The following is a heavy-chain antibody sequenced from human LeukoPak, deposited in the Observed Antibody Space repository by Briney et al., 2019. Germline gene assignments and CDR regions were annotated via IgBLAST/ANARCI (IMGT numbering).Heavy chain of an antibody. Sequence: GRSLRLSCAASGFTFSSYGMHWVRQAPGKGLEWVAVISYDGSNKYYADSVKGRFTISRDNSKNTLYLQMNSLRAEDTAVYYCAKDSRSGWRSWGQGTLVTVSS. CDR1: GFTFSSYG. V-gene: IGHV3-30*18. J-gene: IGHJ4*02. D-gene: IGHD6-19*01. CDR3: AKDSRSGWRS. CDR2: ISYDGSNK.